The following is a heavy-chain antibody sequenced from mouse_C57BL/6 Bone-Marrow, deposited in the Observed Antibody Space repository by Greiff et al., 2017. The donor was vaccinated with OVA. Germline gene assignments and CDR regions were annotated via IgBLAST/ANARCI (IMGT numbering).Heavy chain of an antibody. CDR1: GYTFTSYW. V-gene: IGHV1-74*01. J-gene: IGHJ1*03. CDR2: IHPSDSDT. Sequence: QVQLQQPGAELVKPGASVKVSCKASGYTFTSYWMHWVKQRPGQGLEWIGRIHPSDSDTNYTQTLKGKATLTVDKSSSPAYMQRSSLTSEDTAVYYGAIPLRYWYFDVWGTGTTVTVSS. CDR3: AIPLRYWYFDV. D-gene: IGHD1-1*01.